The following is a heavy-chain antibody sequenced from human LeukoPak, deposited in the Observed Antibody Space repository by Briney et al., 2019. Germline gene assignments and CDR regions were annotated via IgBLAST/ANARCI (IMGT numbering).Heavy chain of an antibody. J-gene: IGHJ5*02. CDR3: ARRGRIAAAGTRFDP. CDR2: IYYSGSP. V-gene: IGHV4-59*12. Sequence: PSETLSLTCTVSGGSISSYYWSWIRQPPGKGLEWIGYIYYSGSPYSNPSLKSRLTISVDTSKNQFSLKLSSVTAADTAVYYCARRGRIAAAGTRFDPWGQGTLVTVSS. D-gene: IGHD6-13*01. CDR1: GGSISSYY.